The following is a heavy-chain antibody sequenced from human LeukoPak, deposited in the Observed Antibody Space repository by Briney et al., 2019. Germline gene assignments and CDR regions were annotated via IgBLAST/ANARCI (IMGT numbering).Heavy chain of an antibody. Sequence: ASVKVSCKASGYTFTSYYVHWVRPAPGQGVEWLGMINPSGGSTSYVQKFQGRVTMTRDTSTSTVYMELSSLRSEDTAMYYCARYASGWRNVYWGQGTLVTVSS. CDR2: INPSGGST. D-gene: IGHD6-19*01. CDR1: GYTFTSYY. J-gene: IGHJ4*02. CDR3: ARYASGWRNVY. V-gene: IGHV1-46*01.